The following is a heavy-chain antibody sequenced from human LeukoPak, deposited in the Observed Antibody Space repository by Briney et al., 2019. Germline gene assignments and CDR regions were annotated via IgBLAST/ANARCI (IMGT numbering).Heavy chain of an antibody. Sequence: ASVKVSCKAPGYTFTSYYMHWVRQAPGQGLEWMGWINPNSGGTNYAQKFQGRVTMTRDTSISTAYMELSRLRSDDTAVYYCARGRVSSSSWQSVYYYYLYMDVWGKGSTVTVSS. D-gene: IGHD6-13*01. CDR2: INPNSGGT. CDR1: GYTFTSYY. V-gene: IGHV1-2*02. J-gene: IGHJ6*03. CDR3: ARGRVSSSSWQSVYYYYLYMDV.